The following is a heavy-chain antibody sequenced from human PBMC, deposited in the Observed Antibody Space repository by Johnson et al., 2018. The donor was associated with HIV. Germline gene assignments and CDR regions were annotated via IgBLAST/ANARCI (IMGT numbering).Heavy chain of an antibody. V-gene: IGHV3-66*02. CDR1: GFIVSSNY. Sequence: VQLVESGGGLVQPGGSLRLSCAASGFIVSSNYMSWVRQAPGKGLEWVSVIYGDGTTFYADSVKGRFTISRDNSKNTLYLQMNSLRAEDTAVYYCAKDHGYLLVWGSSDAFDIWGQGTMVTVSS. D-gene: IGHD3-16*01. CDR3: AKDHGYLLVWGSSDAFDI. CDR2: IYGDGTT. J-gene: IGHJ3*02.